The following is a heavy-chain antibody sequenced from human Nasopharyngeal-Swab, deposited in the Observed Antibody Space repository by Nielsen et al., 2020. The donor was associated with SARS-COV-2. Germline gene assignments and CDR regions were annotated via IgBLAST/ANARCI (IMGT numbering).Heavy chain of an antibody. CDR3: AREGTMVRSWSMDV. CDR2: ISYDGSNK. CDR1: GFTFSSYA. V-gene: IGHV3-30-3*01. D-gene: IGHD3-10*01. Sequence: GESLKISCAASGFTFSSYARHWVRQAPGKGLEWVAVISYDGSNKYYADSVKGRFTISRDNSKNTLYLQMNSLRAEDTAVYYCAREGTMVRSWSMDVWGQGTTVTVSS. J-gene: IGHJ6*02.